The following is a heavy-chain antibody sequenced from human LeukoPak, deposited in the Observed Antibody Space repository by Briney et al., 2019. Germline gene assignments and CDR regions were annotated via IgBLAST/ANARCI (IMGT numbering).Heavy chain of an antibody. CDR3: AKDSGYSYGTLDY. Sequence: GGSLRLSCAASGFTFSSYGMHWVRQAPGKGLEWGAVIWYDGSNKYYADSVKGRFTISRDNSKNTLYLQMNSLRAEDTAVYYCAKDSGYSYGTLDYWGQGTLVTGSS. CDR2: IWYDGSNK. J-gene: IGHJ4*02. D-gene: IGHD5-18*01. V-gene: IGHV3-33*06. CDR1: GFTFSSYG.